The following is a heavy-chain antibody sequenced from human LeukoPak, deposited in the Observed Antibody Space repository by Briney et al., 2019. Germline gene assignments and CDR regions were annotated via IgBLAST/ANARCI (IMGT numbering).Heavy chain of an antibody. D-gene: IGHD3-9*01. CDR2: IYTGGGR. CDR3: ATTPVLRYFDRAMKSLMDV. Sequence: GGSLRLSCAASGFTVSSYYMNWVRQAPGKELEWVSVIYTGGGRYYADSVRGRFTISRDTSKNMVFLQMNSLRAEDTAVYYCATTPVLRYFDRAMKSLMDVWGKGTTVTISS. V-gene: IGHV3-53*01. J-gene: IGHJ6*04. CDR1: GFTVSSYY.